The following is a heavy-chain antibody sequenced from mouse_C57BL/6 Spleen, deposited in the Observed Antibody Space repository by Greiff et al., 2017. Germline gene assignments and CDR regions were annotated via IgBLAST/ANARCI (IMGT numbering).Heavy chain of an antibody. D-gene: IGHD1-1*01. CDR1: GYAFSSSW. V-gene: IGHV1-82*01. CDR2: IYPGDGDT. CDR3: ARDYGSSYPFWYFDV. J-gene: IGHJ1*03. Sequence: LVESGPELVKPGASVKISCKASGYAFSSSWMNWVKQRPGKGLEWIGRIYPGDGDTNYNGKFKGKATLTADKSSSTAYMQLSSLTSEDSAVYFCARDYGSSYPFWYFDVWGTGTTVTVSS.